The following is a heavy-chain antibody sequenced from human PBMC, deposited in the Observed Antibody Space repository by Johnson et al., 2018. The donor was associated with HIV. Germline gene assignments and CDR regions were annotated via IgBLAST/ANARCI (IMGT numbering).Heavy chain of an antibody. V-gene: IGHV3-11*01. Sequence: QVQLVVSGGGLVQPGGSLRLSCAASGFAVSKNYLTWVRQAPGKGLEWVSYLSSSRSTLYYADSVKGRFPLSRDNAKNSLYLQMNSLRAEDTAVYYCAKVLKAGGRMNDGFDIWGQGTMVTVSS. CDR1: GFAVSKNY. CDR3: AKVLKAGGRMNDGFDI. D-gene: IGHD1-26*01. CDR2: LSSSRSTL. J-gene: IGHJ3*02.